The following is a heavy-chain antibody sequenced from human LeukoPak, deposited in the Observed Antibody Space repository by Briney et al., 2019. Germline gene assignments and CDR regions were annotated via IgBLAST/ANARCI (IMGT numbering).Heavy chain of an antibody. V-gene: IGHV3-7*01. CDR2: IKQDGSEK. Sequence: GGSLRLSCAASGFTFSSSWMSWVRQAPGKGLEWVANIKQDGSEKYYMDSVKGRFTISRDNANNSLYLQVNGLRAEDTAVYYCARVRFLDYWGQGTLVTVSS. CDR3: ARVRFLDY. J-gene: IGHJ4*02. D-gene: IGHD3-3*01. CDR1: GFTFSSSW.